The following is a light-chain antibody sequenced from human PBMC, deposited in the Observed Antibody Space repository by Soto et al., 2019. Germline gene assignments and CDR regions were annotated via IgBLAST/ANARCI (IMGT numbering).Light chain of an antibody. V-gene: IGLV8-61*01. J-gene: IGLJ3*02. Sequence: QAVVTQEPSFSVSPGGTVTLTCGLSSGSVSTSYYPSWYQQTPGQAPRTLIYSTNTRSSGVPDRFSGSILGNKAALTITGAQADDESAYYCVLYMGSGISGVFGGGTKLTVL. CDR2: STN. CDR3: VLYMGSGISGV. CDR1: SGSVSTSYY.